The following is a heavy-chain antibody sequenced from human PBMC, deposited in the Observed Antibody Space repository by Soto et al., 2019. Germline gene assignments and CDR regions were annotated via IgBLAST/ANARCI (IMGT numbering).Heavy chain of an antibody. J-gene: IGHJ6*02. D-gene: IGHD4-17*01. Sequence: QVQLVQSGAEVKKPGASVKVSCKASGYTFTSYGISWVRQAPGQGLEWMGWISAYNGNTNYAQKLQVRVTMTTDTSTSKAYMELRSLRSDDTVVYYCARDYGWTGLVTTLIRYYYYGMDVWGQGTTVTVSS. CDR3: ARDYGWTGLVTTLIRYYYYGMDV. V-gene: IGHV1-18*04. CDR2: ISAYNGNT. CDR1: GYTFTSYG.